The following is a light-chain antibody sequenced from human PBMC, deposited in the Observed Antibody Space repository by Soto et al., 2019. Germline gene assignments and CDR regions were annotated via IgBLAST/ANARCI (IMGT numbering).Light chain of an antibody. CDR1: SSDVGGYNY. CDR3: SSYTSSSTRAGG. CDR2: EVS. V-gene: IGLV2-14*01. J-gene: IGLJ1*01. Sequence: QSALTQPASVSGSPGQSITISCTGTSSDVGGYNYVSWYQQHPGKAPKLMIYEVSNRPSGVSNRFSGSKSGNPASLTISGLQSEDEADYYCSSYTSSSTRAGGFGTGTKLTVL.